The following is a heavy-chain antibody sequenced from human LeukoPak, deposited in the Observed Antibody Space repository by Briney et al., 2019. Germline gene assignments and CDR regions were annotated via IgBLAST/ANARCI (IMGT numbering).Heavy chain of an antibody. V-gene: IGHV1-18*01. CDR2: ISTYNGNT. J-gene: IGHJ4*02. CDR1: GYTFTSYG. Sequence: ASVKVSCKASGYTFTSYGISWVRQAPGQGLEWMGWISTYNGNTNYAQKLQGRVTMTTDTSTTTAYMELRSLTSDDTAVYYCARDPTTQTFDYWGQGTLITVSS. CDR3: ARDPTTQTFDY. D-gene: IGHD4-11*01.